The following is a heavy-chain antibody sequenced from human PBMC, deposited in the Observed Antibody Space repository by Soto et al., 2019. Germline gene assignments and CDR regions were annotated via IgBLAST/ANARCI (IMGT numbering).Heavy chain of an antibody. CDR3: VRVPQNYYYYLTDV. V-gene: IGHV5-10-1*01. CDR2: IDPSDSYT. J-gene: IGHJ6*02. CDR1: GYSFTSYW. Sequence: GESLKISCKGSGYSFTSYWISWVRQMPGKGLEWMGRIDPSDSYTNYSPSFQGHVTISADKSISTAYLHWSSLKASDTATYYCVRVPQNYYYYLTDVWGQGTTVTVSS.